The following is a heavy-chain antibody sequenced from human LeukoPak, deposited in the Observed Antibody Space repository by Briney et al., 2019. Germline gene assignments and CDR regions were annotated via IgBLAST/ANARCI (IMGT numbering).Heavy chain of an antibody. D-gene: IGHD7-27*01. CDR2: IYYSGST. CDR3: ASIWGSLDAFDI. V-gene: IGHV4-30-4*01. CDR1: GGSISRGDYY. Sequence: SSQTLSLTCTVPGGSISRGDYYWSWIRHPPGKGLEWIGYIYYSGSTYYNPSLKSRVTISVETSKNQFSLKLSSVPAADTAVYYCASIWGSLDAFDIWGQGTMVTVSS. J-gene: IGHJ3*02.